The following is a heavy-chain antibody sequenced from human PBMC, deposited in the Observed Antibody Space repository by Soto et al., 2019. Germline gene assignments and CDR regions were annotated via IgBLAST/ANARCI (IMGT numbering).Heavy chain of an antibody. J-gene: IGHJ4*02. CDR3: AKPPDYNWNDY. D-gene: IGHD1-20*01. CDR1: GFTFSSYA. Sequence: GGSLRLSCAASGFTFSSYAMHWVRQAPGKGLGWVSAISGSGVSTYYADSVKGRFTISRDNSKDTLYLQMNNLRAEDTAVYYCAKPPDYNWNDYWGQGTLVTVSS. CDR2: ISGSGVST. V-gene: IGHV3-23*01.